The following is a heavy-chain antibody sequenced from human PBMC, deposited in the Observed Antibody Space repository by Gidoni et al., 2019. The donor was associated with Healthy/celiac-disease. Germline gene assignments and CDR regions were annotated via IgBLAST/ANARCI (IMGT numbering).Heavy chain of an antibody. CDR1: GYTFTSYG. CDR3: ARDRRIVGATRGPPGSILGWY. J-gene: IGHJ4*02. V-gene: IGHV1-18*01. D-gene: IGHD1-26*01. CDR2: ISAYNGNT. Sequence: QVQLVQSGAEVKKPGASVKASCKASGYTFTSYGISWVRQAPGQGLEWMGWISAYNGNTNYAQKLQGRVTMTTDTSTSTAYMELRSLRSDDTAVYYCARDRRIVGATRGPPGSILGWYWGQGTLVTVSS.